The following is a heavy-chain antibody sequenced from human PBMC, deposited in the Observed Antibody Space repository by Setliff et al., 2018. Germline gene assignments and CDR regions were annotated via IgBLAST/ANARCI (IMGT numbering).Heavy chain of an antibody. V-gene: IGHV4-4*02. Sequence: SETLSLTCTVSGGSISSSNWWTWVRQPPGKGLEWIGEINHRGSTNYNPSLKSRVTISVDTSKNQFSLKLSSVTAADTAVYYCARGRAGHSGHWGQGTLVTVSS. CDR3: ARGRAGHSGH. J-gene: IGHJ4*02. CDR1: GGSISSSNW. D-gene: IGHD6-19*01. CDR2: INHRGST.